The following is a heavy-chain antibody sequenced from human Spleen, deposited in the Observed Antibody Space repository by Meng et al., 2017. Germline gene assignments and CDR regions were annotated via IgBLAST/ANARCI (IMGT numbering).Heavy chain of an antibody. CDR2: INPKSGDT. CDR3: ARDEDISAAGKLFGDY. V-gene: IGHV1-2*06. D-gene: IGHD6-13*01. J-gene: IGHJ4*02. CDR1: GYTFPDYY. Sequence: QVQLVEAAAEVKTPVPSVKVSCKPSGYTFPDYYLHWVRRAPGQGLEWMGRINPKSGDTHYAQKFQGRVTMTGDTSISTAYMELSGLRSDDTAMYYCARDEDISAAGKLFGDYWGQGTLVTVSS.